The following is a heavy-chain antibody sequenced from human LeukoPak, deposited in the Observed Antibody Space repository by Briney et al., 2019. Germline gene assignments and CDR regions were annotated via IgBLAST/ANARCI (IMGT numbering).Heavy chain of an antibody. CDR1: GYTFTDYY. J-gene: IGHJ6*02. CDR3: ARRGDRGGHYYGMDV. D-gene: IGHD3-16*01. Sequence: ASVKVSCKASGYTFTDYYIHWVRQAPGQGLEWMAWINTNSGGTKYAQKFQGRVTVTRDTSMSTAYMELSGLTSDDTAVYYCARRGDRGGHYYGMDVWGQGTTVTVSS. V-gene: IGHV1-2*02. CDR2: INTNSGGT.